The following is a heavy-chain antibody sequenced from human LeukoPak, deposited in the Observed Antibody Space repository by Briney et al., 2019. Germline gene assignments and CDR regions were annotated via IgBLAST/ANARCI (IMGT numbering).Heavy chain of an antibody. CDR2: INSDGSST. J-gene: IGHJ4*02. V-gene: IGHV3-74*01. CDR3: ARDLDHYYDSSGYG. CDR1: GFTFSSYW. D-gene: IGHD3-22*01. Sequence: PGGSLRLSCAASGFTFSSYWMHWVRQAPGKGLVWVSSINSDGSSTSYADSVKGRLTISRDNAKNTLYLQMNSLRAEDTAVYYCARDLDHYYDSSGYGWGQGTLVTVSS.